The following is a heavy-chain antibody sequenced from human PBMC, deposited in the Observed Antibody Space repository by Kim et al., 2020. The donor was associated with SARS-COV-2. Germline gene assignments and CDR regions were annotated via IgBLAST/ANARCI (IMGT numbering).Heavy chain of an antibody. CDR1: GFTFSSSW. CDR3: VRDDPGYGGYRY. J-gene: IGHJ4*02. Sequence: GGSLRLSCVASGFTFSSSWMSWVRQAPGKGLEWVANIKTDGSAQYYVDSVKGRFTISRDNAKNSLYLQMNSLRVEDTAVYYCVRDDPGYGGYRYWAQGTL. V-gene: IGHV3-7*01. CDR2: IKTDGSAQ. D-gene: IGHD5-12*01.